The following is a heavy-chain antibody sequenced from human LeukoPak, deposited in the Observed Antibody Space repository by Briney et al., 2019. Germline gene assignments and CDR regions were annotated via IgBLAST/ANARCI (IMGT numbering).Heavy chain of an antibody. CDR2: ISGSGGVT. J-gene: IGHJ6*02. CDR3: AKLGQQLVSFYGMDV. D-gene: IGHD6-13*01. Sequence: GRSLRLSCAASGFTFSSYGMHWVRQAPGKGLEWVSAISGSGGVTYYADSVKGRFTISRDNCKTTLYLQMSTLRTDDTAVYYWAKLGQQLVSFYGMDVWGRGTTVTVSS. V-gene: IGHV3-23*01. CDR1: GFTFSSYG.